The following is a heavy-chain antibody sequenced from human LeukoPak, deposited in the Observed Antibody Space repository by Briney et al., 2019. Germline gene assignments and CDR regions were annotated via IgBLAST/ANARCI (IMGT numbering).Heavy chain of an antibody. CDR2: INPDSGGT. Sequence: ASVKVSCKASGYTFSGYYMHWVRQAPGQGLEWMGWINPDSGGTNYGQNFQGRVTMTRDTAINTAYMELSRLRSDDTAVYYCARERFYSSGSKSNRVDYWGQGALVTVSS. J-gene: IGHJ4*02. CDR1: GYTFSGYY. D-gene: IGHD6-19*01. V-gene: IGHV1-2*02. CDR3: ARERFYSSGSKSNRVDY.